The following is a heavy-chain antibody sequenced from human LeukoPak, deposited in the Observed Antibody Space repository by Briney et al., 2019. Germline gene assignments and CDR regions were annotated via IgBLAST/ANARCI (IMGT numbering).Heavy chain of an antibody. CDR2: IIPIFGTA. V-gene: IGHV1-69*13. J-gene: IGHJ5*02. Sequence: SVKVSCKASGGTFSSYAISWVRQAPGQGLEWMGGIIPIFGTANYAQKFQGRVTITADESTSTAYMELSSLRSEGTAVYYCARYSGSIINWFDPWGQGTLVTVSS. CDR3: ARYSGSIINWFDP. CDR1: GGTFSSYA. D-gene: IGHD6-19*01.